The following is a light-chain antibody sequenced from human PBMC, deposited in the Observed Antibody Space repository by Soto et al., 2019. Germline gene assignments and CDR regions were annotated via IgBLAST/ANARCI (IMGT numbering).Light chain of an antibody. J-gene: IGKJ4*01. Sequence: EIVMTQSPATLSVSPGDRATLSCRASQSISRDLAWYQQKPGQAPRLLIYAASTRATGIPARISGSGSGTEFTLTISSLQSEDVGVFYCQQYYSRPRTFGGGTKVDIK. CDR1: QSISRD. V-gene: IGKV3-15*01. CDR3: QQYYSRPRT. CDR2: AAS.